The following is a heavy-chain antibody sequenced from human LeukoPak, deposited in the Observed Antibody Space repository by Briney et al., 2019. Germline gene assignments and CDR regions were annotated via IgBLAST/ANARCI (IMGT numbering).Heavy chain of an antibody. V-gene: IGHV3-15*01. D-gene: IGHD6-19*01. CDR3: TTDPGIAVAASGY. CDR2: IKSKTDGGTT. Sequence: GGSLRLSCAASGFTFSNAWMSWVRQAPGKGLEWVGRIKSKTDGGTTDYAAPVEGRFTISRDDSKNTLYLQMNSLKTEDTAVYYCTTDPGIAVAASGYWGQGTLVTVSS. J-gene: IGHJ4*02. CDR1: GFTFSNAW.